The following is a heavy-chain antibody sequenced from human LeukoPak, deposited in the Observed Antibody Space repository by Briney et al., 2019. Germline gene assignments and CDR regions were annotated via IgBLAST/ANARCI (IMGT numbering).Heavy chain of an antibody. V-gene: IGHV4-34*01. J-gene: IGHJ6*03. D-gene: IGHD6-13*01. CDR2: INHSGST. CDR3: AMSSSWRYYYMDV. Sequence: PSETLSLTCAVYGGSFSGYYWSWIRQPPGKGLEWIGEINHSGSTNHNPSLKSRVTISVDTSKNQFSLKLSSVTAADTAVYYCAMSSSWRYYYMDVWGKGTTVTVSS. CDR1: GGSFSGYY.